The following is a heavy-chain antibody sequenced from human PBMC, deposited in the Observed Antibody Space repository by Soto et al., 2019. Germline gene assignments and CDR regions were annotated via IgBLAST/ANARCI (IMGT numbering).Heavy chain of an antibody. D-gene: IGHD5-18*01. Sequence: QVQLVQSGAEVKKPGASVKVSCKASGYTFTSYYMHWVRQAPGQGLEWMGIINPSGGSTSYAQKFQGRATMARDTSTSTVYMELSSLRSEDTAVYYCASVYPSDTRYGYVGNNWFDPWGQGTLVTVSS. CDR3: ASVYPSDTRYGYVGNNWFDP. J-gene: IGHJ5*02. CDR2: INPSGGST. CDR1: GYTFTSYY. V-gene: IGHV1-46*03.